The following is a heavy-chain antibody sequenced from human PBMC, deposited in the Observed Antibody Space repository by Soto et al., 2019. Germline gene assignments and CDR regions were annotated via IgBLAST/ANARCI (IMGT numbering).Heavy chain of an antibody. Sequence: SVKVSCKASGGTFSSYAISWVRQAPGQGLEWMGGIIPIFGTANYAQKFQGRVTITADESTSTAYMELSSLRSEDAAVYYCARSVYGSGSYSYYYYGMDVWGQGTTVTVSS. V-gene: IGHV1-69*13. J-gene: IGHJ6*02. D-gene: IGHD3-10*01. CDR1: GGTFSSYA. CDR3: ARSVYGSGSYSYYYYGMDV. CDR2: IIPIFGTA.